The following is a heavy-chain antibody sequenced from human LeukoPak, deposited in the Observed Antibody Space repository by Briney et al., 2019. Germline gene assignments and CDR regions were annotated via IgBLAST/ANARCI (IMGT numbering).Heavy chain of an antibody. J-gene: IGHJ4*02. D-gene: IGHD3-10*02. CDR2: ISGSGGST. CDR1: GSTFSSYA. Sequence: PGGSLRLSCAASGSTFSSYAMSWVRQAPGKGLEWVSAISGSGGSTYYADSVKGRFTISRDNSKNTLYLQMNSLRAEDTAVYYCTKGVLGYSVPFLDCWGQGALVTVSS. V-gene: IGHV3-23*01. CDR3: TKGVLGYSVPFLDC.